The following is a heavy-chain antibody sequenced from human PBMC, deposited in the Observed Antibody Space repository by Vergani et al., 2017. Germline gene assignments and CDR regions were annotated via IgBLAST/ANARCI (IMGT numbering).Heavy chain of an antibody. V-gene: IGHV3-21*01. CDR1: GLPFSSYS. CDR3: ARDPTNYYYDSTEGG. CDR2: ISSSSSYI. J-gene: IGHJ4*02. D-gene: IGHD3-22*01. Sequence: EVQLVESGGGLVKPGGSLRLSCAASGLPFSSYSMNWVRQAPGKGLEWVSSISSSSSYIYYADSVKGRFTISRDNAKNSLYLQMNSLRAEDTAVYYCARDPTNYYYDSTEGGWGQGTLVTVSS.